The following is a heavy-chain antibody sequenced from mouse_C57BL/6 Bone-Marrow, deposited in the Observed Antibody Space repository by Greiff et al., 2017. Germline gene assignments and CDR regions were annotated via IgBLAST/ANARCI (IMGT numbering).Heavy chain of an antibody. D-gene: IGHD3-1*01. Sequence: VQLQESGAELMKPGASVKLSCKATGYTFTGYWIEWVKQRPGHGLEWIGEILPGSGSTNYNAKFKGKATFTADTSSNTAYMQLRSLTTEDYAIYCCARSGYLWGLAYWGQGTLVTVSA. CDR2: ILPGSGST. J-gene: IGHJ3*01. CDR1: GYTFTGYW. CDR3: ARSGYLWGLAY. V-gene: IGHV1-9*01.